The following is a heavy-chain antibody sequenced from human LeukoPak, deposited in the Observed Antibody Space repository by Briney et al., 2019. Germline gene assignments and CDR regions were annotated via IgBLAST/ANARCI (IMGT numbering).Heavy chain of an antibody. J-gene: IGHJ5*02. CDR2: IIPIFGTA. V-gene: IGHV1-69*01. CDR3: ARSRHYYGSGRESGIYNWFDP. CDR1: GGTFSSYA. Sequence: SVKVSCKASGGTFSSYAISWVRQAPGQGLEWMGGIIPIFGTANYAQKFQGRVTITADESTSTAYMELSSLRPEDTAVYYCARSRHYYGSGRESGIYNWFDPWGQGTLVTVSS. D-gene: IGHD3-10*01.